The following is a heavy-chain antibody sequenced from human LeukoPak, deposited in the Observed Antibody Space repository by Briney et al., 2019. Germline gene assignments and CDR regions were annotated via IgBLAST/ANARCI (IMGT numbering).Heavy chain of an antibody. CDR1: GYTFTTYA. CDR2: INTGNGNT. J-gene: IGHJ4*02. CDR3: ARQGGGPYSGSPLDY. V-gene: IGHV1-3*04. D-gene: IGHD1-26*01. Sequence: GASVKVSCTASGYTFTTYAIHWVRQAPGQRLEWMGWINTGNGNTKYSQKFQGRVTITRDTPASTAYMELSSLRSDDTAVYYCARQGGGPYSGSPLDYWGQGTLVTVSS.